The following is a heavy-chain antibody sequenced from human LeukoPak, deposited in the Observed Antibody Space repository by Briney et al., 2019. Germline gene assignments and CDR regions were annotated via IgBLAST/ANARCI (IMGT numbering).Heavy chain of an antibody. J-gene: IGHJ4*02. CDR1: GYSISRGYY. V-gene: IGHV4-38-2*01. Sequence: NPSETLSLTCAVSGYSISRGYYWGWIRQPPGKGLGWIGSIYHSGSTYYNPSLKSRVTISVDTSKNQFSLKLSSVTAADTAVYYCARQIFGVVIIDYFDYWGQGTLVTVSS. CDR2: IYHSGST. D-gene: IGHD3-3*01. CDR3: ARQIFGVVIIDYFDY.